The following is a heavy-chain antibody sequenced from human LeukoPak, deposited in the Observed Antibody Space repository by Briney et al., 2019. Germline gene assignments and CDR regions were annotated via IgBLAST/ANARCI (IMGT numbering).Heavy chain of an antibody. CDR2: ISYDGSNK. CDR1: GFTLSSYG. Sequence: PGGSLRLSCAASGFTLSSYGMHWVRQAPGKGLEWVAVISYDGSNKYYADSVKGRFTISRDNSKNTLYLQMNSLRAEDTAVYYCAKDALGGDFDYWGQGTLVTVSS. CDR3: AKDALGGDFDY. D-gene: IGHD3-16*01. V-gene: IGHV3-30*18. J-gene: IGHJ4*02.